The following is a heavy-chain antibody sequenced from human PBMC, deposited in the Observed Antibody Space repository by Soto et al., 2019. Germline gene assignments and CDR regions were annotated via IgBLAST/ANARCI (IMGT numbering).Heavy chain of an antibody. D-gene: IGHD6-19*01. CDR2: INAGNGNT. CDR1: GYTFTSYG. Sequence: QVQLVQSGAEVKKPGASVKVSCKASGYTFTSYGIHWVRQAPGQRLEWMGWINAGNGNTKYSQKFQGRVTITRDTSASTAYMELSSLRSEDTAVYYCARVSGIAVAEVWGQGTLVTVSS. V-gene: IGHV1-3*01. CDR3: ARVSGIAVAEV. J-gene: IGHJ4*02.